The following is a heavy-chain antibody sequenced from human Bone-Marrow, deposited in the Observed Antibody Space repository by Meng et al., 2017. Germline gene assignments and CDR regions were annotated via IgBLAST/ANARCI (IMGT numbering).Heavy chain of an antibody. Sequence: SVKVSCKASGYTFTSYDINWVRQATGQGLEWMGGIIPIFGTANYAQKFQGRVTITADESTSTAYMELSSLRSEDTAVYYCASAAWSNYYYYYGMDVWGQGTTVTVDS. CDR3: ASAAWSNYYYYYGMDV. V-gene: IGHV1-69*13. CDR2: IIPIFGTA. CDR1: GYTFTSYD. J-gene: IGHJ6*01. D-gene: IGHD3-3*01.